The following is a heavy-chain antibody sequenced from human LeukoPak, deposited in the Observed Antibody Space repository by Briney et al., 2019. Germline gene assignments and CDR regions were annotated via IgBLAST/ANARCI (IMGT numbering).Heavy chain of an antibody. D-gene: IGHD2-15*01. Sequence: ASVKVSCKASGYTFTGFYMHWVRQAPGQSLEWMGWINANSGGADYTQKFQGRVTMTRDTSITTVYMEVSRLRSDDTAVYHCARGPRYCSGGICYGSNFDYWGQGTLVTVSS. CDR2: INANSGGA. CDR1: GYTFTGFY. J-gene: IGHJ4*02. V-gene: IGHV1-2*02. CDR3: ARGPRYCSGGICYGSNFDY.